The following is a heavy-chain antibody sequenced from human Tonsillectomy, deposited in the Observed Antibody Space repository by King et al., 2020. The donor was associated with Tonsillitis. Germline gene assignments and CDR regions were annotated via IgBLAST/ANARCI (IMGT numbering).Heavy chain of an antibody. CDR1: GFTFSSYG. CDR2: IWYDGSNK. Sequence: VQLVESGGGVVQPGRSLRLSCAASGFTFSSYGMHWVRQAPGKGLEWVAVIWYDGSNKYYADPVKGRFTISRDNSKNTLYLQMNSLRAEDTAVYYCARGWLQYDYFDYWGQGTLVTVSS. CDR3: ARGWLQYDYFDY. J-gene: IGHJ4*02. V-gene: IGHV3-33*01. D-gene: IGHD4-11*01.